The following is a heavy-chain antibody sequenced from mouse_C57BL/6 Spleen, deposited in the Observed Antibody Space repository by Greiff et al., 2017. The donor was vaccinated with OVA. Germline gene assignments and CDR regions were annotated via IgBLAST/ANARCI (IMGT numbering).Heavy chain of an antibody. D-gene: IGHD2-4*01. CDR2: INYDGSST. Sequence: EVKVVESEGGLVQPGSSMKLSCTASGFTFSDYYMAWVRQVPEKGLEWVANINYDGSSTYYLDSLKSRFIISRDNAKNILYLQMSSLKSEDTATYYCARDGVYYDYDGGWYFDVWGTGTTVTVSS. J-gene: IGHJ1*03. V-gene: IGHV5-16*01. CDR3: ARDGVYYDYDGGWYFDV. CDR1: GFTFSDYY.